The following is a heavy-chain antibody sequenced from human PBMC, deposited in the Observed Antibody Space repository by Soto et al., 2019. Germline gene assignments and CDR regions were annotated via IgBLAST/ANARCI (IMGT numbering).Heavy chain of an antibody. D-gene: IGHD2-2*01. J-gene: IGHJ3*02. CDR3: ARPVVPAAMVAFDI. V-gene: IGHV3-21*01. Sequence: GGSLRLSCAASGFTFSSYSMNWVRQAPGKGLEWVSSISSSSSYIYYADSVKGRFTISRDNAKNSLYLQMNSLRAEDTAVYYCARPVVPAAMVAFDIWGQGTMVTVSS. CDR2: ISSSSSYI. CDR1: GFTFSSYS.